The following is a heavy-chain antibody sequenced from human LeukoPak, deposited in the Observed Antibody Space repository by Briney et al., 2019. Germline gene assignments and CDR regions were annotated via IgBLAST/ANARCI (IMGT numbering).Heavy chain of an antibody. D-gene: IGHD1-26*01. CDR3: AKDSSVWVVGAISFFDY. Sequence: GRSLRLSCAASGFTFSNYGMHWVRQAPGKGLEWVAAISYDGSTKYYADSVKGRFTSSRDNSKNTLYLQMNSLRPEDTAEYYCAKDSSVWVVGAISFFDYWGQGTLVTVSS. CDR2: ISYDGSTK. V-gene: IGHV3-30*18. J-gene: IGHJ4*02. CDR1: GFTFSNYG.